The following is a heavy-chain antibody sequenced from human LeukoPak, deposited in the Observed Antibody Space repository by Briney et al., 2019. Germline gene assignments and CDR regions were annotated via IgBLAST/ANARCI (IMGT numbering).Heavy chain of an antibody. Sequence: GGSLRLSCAASGFTFSTYRMAWVRQAPGKGLEWVATITEDGSGKYHADSVRGRFTVSRDNTNKLLFLQMNSLRAEDTAVYHCAKARYSSGLDYWGQGTLVSVSS. CDR3: AKARYSSGLDY. D-gene: IGHD6-19*01. CDR1: GFTFSTYR. CDR2: ITEDGSGK. V-gene: IGHV3-7*01. J-gene: IGHJ4*02.